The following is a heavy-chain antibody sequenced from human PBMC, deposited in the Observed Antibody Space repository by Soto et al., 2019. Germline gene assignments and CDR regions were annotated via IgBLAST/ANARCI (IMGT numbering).Heavy chain of an antibody. CDR2: ISGSGGST. J-gene: IGHJ5*02. D-gene: IGHD2-2*02. Sequence: PGGSLRLSCAASGFTFSSYAMSWVRQAPGKGLEWVSAISGSGGSTYYADSVKGRFTISRDNSKNTLYLQMNSLRAEDTAVYYCAKSKYQPLYTAWFDPWGQGTLVTVSS. CDR3: AKSKYQPLYTAWFDP. CDR1: GFTFSSYA. V-gene: IGHV3-23*01.